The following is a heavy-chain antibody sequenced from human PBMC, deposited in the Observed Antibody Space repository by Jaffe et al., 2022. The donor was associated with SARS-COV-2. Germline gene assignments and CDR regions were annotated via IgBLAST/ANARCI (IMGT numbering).Heavy chain of an antibody. CDR2: IWYDGSNK. V-gene: IGHV3-33*01. J-gene: IGHJ6*02. CDR1: GFTFSSYG. D-gene: IGHD3-10*01. Sequence: QVQLVESGGGVVQPGRSLRLSCAASGFTFSSYGMHWVRQAPGKGLEWVAVIWYDGSNKYYADSVKGRFTISRDNSKNTLYLQMNSLRAEDTAVYYCARSSGAVHYGMDVWGQGTTVTVSS. CDR3: ARSSGAVHYGMDV.